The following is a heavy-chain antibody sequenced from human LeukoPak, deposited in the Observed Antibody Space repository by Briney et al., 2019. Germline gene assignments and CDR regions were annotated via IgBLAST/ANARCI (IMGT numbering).Heavy chain of an antibody. D-gene: IGHD3-22*01. CDR2: IYYSGST. CDR3: ARDLYYYDSSGYGWFDP. V-gene: IGHV4-59*01. CDR1: GGSISSYY. J-gene: IGHJ5*02. Sequence: SETLSLTCTVSGGSISSYYWSWIRQPPGKGLEWIGYIYYSGSTNYNPSLKSRVTISVDTSKNQFSLKLGSVTAADTAVYYCARDLYYYDSSGYGWFDPWGQGTLVTVSS.